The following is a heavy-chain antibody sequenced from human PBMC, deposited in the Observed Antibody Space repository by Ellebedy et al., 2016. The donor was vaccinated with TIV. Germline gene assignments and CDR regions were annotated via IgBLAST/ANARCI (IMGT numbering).Heavy chain of an antibody. D-gene: IGHD3-22*01. CDR3: ARDRITMIVVVIRNPNDAFDI. CDR1: GYTFTSYG. J-gene: IGHJ3*02. V-gene: IGHV1-18*01. CDR2: ISTYNGNT. Sequence: AASVKVSCKASGYTFTSYGISWVRQAPGQGLEWMGWISTYNGNTNYAQKLQGRVTMTTDTSTSTAYMELRSLRSEDTAVYYCARDRITMIVVVIRNPNDAFDIWGQGTMVTVSS.